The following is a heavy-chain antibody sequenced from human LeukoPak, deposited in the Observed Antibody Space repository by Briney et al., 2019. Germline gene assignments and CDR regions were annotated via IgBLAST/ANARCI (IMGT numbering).Heavy chain of an antibody. J-gene: IGHJ4*02. CDR3: ATYSGVWDLLN. V-gene: IGHV5-51*01. D-gene: IGHD1-26*01. Sequence: GESLKISCKGSGYSFSNYWIGWVRQMPGKGLEWMGIIYPGDSDTRYSPSFQGHVTISADNSISTAYQQWSSLKASDTAMYYCATYSGVWDLLNWGQGTLVAVSS. CDR2: IYPGDSDT. CDR1: GYSFSNYW.